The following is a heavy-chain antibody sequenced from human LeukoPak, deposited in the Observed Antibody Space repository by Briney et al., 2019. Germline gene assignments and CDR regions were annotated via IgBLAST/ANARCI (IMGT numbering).Heavy chain of an antibody. CDR1: GGSISSYY. Sequence: SETLSLTCTVSGGSISSYYWSWIRQPPGKGLEWIGYIYYSGSTNYNPSLESRVTISVDTSKNQFSLKLSSVTAADTAVYYCARQPYYYGSGSDYNWFDPWGQGTLVTVSS. D-gene: IGHD3-10*01. V-gene: IGHV4-59*01. CDR3: ARQPYYYGSGSDYNWFDP. J-gene: IGHJ5*02. CDR2: IYYSGST.